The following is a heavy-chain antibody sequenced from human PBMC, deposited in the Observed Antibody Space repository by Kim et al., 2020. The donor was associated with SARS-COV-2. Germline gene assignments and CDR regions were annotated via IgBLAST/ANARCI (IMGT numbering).Heavy chain of an antibody. D-gene: IGHD1-26*01. V-gene: IGHV3-30*18. CDR2: ISYDGSNK. CDR1: GFTFSSYG. Sequence: GGSLRLSCAASGFTFSSYGMHWVRQAPGKGLEWVAVISYDGSNKYYADSVKGRFTISRDNSKNTLYLQMNSLRAEDTAVYYCAEWELLLGYWGQGTLVTVSS. J-gene: IGHJ4*02. CDR3: AEWELLLGY.